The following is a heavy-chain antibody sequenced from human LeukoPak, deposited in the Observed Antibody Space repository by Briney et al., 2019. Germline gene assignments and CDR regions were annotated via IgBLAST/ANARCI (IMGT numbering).Heavy chain of an antibody. J-gene: IGHJ5*02. CDR1: GFTFSSYE. D-gene: IGHD6-13*01. CDR3: ARVVGIAAAGTWFDP. Sequence: GGSLRLSCAASGFTFSSYEMNWVHQAPGKGLEWVSYISSSGSTIYYADSVKGRFTISRDNAKNSLYLQMNSLRAEDTAVYYCARVVGIAAAGTWFDPWGQGTLVTVSS. V-gene: IGHV3-48*03. CDR2: ISSSGSTI.